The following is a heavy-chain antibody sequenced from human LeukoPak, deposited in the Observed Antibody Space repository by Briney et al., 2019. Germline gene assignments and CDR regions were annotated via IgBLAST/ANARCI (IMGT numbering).Heavy chain of an antibody. CDR2: INPNSGDT. CDR3: ARGLNSDY. V-gene: IGHV1-2*02. D-gene: IGHD2/OR15-2a*01. Sequence: ASVKVSCKAFGYTFTDYHMHWVRQAPGQGLEWMGWINPNSGDTNYAQKFQGRVTMTRDTSISTAYMELSRLRSDDTAVYYCARGLNSDYWGQGTLVTVSS. CDR1: GYTFTDYH. J-gene: IGHJ4*02.